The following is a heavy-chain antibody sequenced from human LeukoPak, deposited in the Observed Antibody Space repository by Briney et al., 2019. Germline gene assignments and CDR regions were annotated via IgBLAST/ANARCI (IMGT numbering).Heavy chain of an antibody. CDR3: AKGSISPYFDY. CDR1: GFTFSSYA. CDR2: ISYDGSNK. J-gene: IGHJ4*02. Sequence: PGRSLRLSCAASGFTFSSYAMHWVRQAPGKGLEWVAVISYDGSNKYYADSVKGRFTISRDNSKNTLYLQMNSLRAEDTAVYYCAKGSISPYFDYWGQGTLVTVSS. V-gene: IGHV3-30-3*01.